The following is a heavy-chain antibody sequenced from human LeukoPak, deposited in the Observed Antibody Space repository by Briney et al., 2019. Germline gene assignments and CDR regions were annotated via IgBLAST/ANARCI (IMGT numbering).Heavy chain of an antibody. Sequence: GSLRLSCAASGFTFSSYSMNWVRQAPGKGLEWVSSISSSSSYIYYADSVKGRFTISRDNSKNTLYLQMNSLRAEDTAVYYCAKVSLAVVTGGDFDYWGQGTLVTVSS. J-gene: IGHJ4*02. CDR1: GFTFSSYS. D-gene: IGHD4-23*01. V-gene: IGHV3-21*01. CDR3: AKVSLAVVTGGDFDY. CDR2: ISSSSSYI.